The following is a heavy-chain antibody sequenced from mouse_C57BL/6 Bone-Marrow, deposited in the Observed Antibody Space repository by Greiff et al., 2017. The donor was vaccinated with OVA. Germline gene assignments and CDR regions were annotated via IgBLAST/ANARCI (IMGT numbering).Heavy chain of an antibody. Sequence: VKLMESGPGLVAPSQSLSITCTVSGFSLTSYGVDWVRQPPGKGLEWLGVIWGGGSTNYNSALMSRLSISKDNSKSQVFLKMNSLQTDDTAMYYCAKTPSYGRRKRDWFAYWGQGTLVTVSA. D-gene: IGHD1-1*02. CDR3: AKTPSYGRRKRDWFAY. CDR2: IWGGGST. CDR1: GFSLTSYG. J-gene: IGHJ3*01. V-gene: IGHV2-9*01.